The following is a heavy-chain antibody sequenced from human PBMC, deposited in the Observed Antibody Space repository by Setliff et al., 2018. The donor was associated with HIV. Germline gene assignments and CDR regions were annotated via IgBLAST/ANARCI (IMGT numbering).Heavy chain of an antibody. CDR3: ARGLGYSSPRRGIDS. D-gene: IGHD6-13*01. Sequence: SETLSLTCVVSGYSISNTYYWDWIRQSPGKGLEWIGEIYHSGSTNYNPSLKSRVTTSVDTSKNQFSLKLSAVTAADTAIYYCARGLGYSSPRRGIDSWGPGTLVTVSS. J-gene: IGHJ5*01. CDR2: IYHSGST. V-gene: IGHV4-38-2*01. CDR1: GYSISNTYY.